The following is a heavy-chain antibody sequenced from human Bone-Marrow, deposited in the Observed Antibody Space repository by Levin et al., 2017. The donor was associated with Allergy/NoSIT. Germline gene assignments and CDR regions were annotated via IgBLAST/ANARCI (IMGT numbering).Heavy chain of an antibody. D-gene: IGHD3-16*01. CDR3: AKWVRGSDGGWFFDF. Sequence: AGESLKISCAASGFTFSSYAMTWVRQAPGKGLEWISGLSGRGETTYYADSVKGRFTISRDNDKNTLFLQMNSLRNEDTALFYCAKWVRGSDGGWFFDFWGRGTLVTVSS. V-gene: IGHV3-23*01. CDR2: LSGRGETT. J-gene: IGHJ2*01. CDR1: GFTFSSYA.